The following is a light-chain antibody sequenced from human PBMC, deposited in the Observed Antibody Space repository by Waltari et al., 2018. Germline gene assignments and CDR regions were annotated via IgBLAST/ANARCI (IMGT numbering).Light chain of an antibody. Sequence: EIVLTQSPGTLSLSPGERATLSCRASQTFSNSYLAWYQQKPGQAPRLLIYGASSRATGIPDRFSGSGSGTDFTLTISRLEPEDFAVYYCQQYGSAPLTFGGGTKVEIK. J-gene: IGKJ4*01. CDR1: QTFSNSY. CDR2: GAS. V-gene: IGKV3-20*01. CDR3: QQYGSAPLT.